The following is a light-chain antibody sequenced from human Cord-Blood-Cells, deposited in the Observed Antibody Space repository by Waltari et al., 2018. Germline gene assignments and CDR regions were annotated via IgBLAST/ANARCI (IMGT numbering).Light chain of an antibody. CDR2: DVS. CDR3: SSYTSSSTVVV. V-gene: IGLV2-14*01. CDR1: SSDVGGYTY. J-gene: IGLJ2*01. Sequence: QSALTQPASVSGSPGQSITISCTGTSSDVGGYTYVSCYQQHPGKAPKLMIYDVSNRPSGVSNRFSGSKSGNTASLTISGLQAEDEADYYCSSYTSSSTVVVFGGGTKLTVL.